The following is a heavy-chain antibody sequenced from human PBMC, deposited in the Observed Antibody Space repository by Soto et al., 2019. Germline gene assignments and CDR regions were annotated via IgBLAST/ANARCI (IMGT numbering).Heavy chain of an antibody. Sequence: GGSLRLSCAASGFTFDDYTMHWVRQAPGKGLEWVSLISWDGGSTYYADSVKGRFTISRDNSKNSLYLQMNSLRTEDTALYYCAKDREARYYYDSSGYPDYWGQGTLVTVSS. D-gene: IGHD3-22*01. J-gene: IGHJ4*02. V-gene: IGHV3-43*01. CDR1: GFTFDDYT. CDR3: AKDREARYYYDSSGYPDY. CDR2: ISWDGGST.